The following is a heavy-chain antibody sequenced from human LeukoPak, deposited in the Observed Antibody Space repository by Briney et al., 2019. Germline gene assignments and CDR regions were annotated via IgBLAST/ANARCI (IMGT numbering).Heavy chain of an antibody. Sequence: GGSLRLSCVASGFSFSNAWMNWARQAPGKGLEWVASINHNGNVNYYVDSVKGRFTISRDNAKNSLYLQVSNLRAEDTAVYFCARGGGLDVWGQGATVTVSS. V-gene: IGHV3-7*03. CDR1: GFSFSNAW. CDR2: INHNGNVN. CDR3: ARGGGLDV. J-gene: IGHJ6*02. D-gene: IGHD3-16*01.